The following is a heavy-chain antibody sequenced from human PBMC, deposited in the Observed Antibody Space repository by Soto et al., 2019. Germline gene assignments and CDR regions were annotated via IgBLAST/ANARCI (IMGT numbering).Heavy chain of an antibody. CDR1: GGSFSGYY. CDR2: INHSGST. CDR3: ARVPSGTYYYSRAA. V-gene: IGHV4-34*01. Sequence: QVQLQQWGAGLLKPSETLSLTCAVYGGSFSGYYWSWIRQPPGKGLEWIGEINHSGSTNYNPSLKSGVTTAVEPSKNHFPLTRSSVPPADRAVYYWARVPSGTYYYSRAAGGKGTTVTFPS. J-gene: IGHJ6*03.